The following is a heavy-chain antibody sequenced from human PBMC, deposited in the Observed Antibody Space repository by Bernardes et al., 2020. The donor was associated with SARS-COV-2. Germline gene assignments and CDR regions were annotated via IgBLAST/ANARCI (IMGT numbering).Heavy chain of an antibody. V-gene: IGHV3-48*02. CDR3: ARYYCGGDCYSHQKYFQH. CDR2: ISSSSSTI. Sequence: GGSLRLSCAASGFTFSSYSMNWVRQAPGKGLEWVSYISSSSSTIYYADSVKGRFTISRDNAKNSLYLQMNSLRDEDTAVYYCARYYCGGDCYSHQKYFQHWGQGTLVTVSS. J-gene: IGHJ1*01. CDR1: GFTFSSYS. D-gene: IGHD2-21*02.